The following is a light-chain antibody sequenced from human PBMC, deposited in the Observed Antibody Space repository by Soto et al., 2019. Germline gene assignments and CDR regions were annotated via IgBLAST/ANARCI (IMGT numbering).Light chain of an antibody. V-gene: IGLV2-14*01. J-gene: IGLJ2*01. CDR3: SSYTTSSTVV. CDR2: EVT. CDR1: SSDFGAYKS. Sequence: QSALTQPASVSGSPGQSITISCTGTSSDFGAYKSVSWYQQHPGEAPKLVIYEVTNRPSGVSNRFSGSKSGNTASLAISGLQAEDDADYYCSSYTTSSTVVFGGGTKLTVL.